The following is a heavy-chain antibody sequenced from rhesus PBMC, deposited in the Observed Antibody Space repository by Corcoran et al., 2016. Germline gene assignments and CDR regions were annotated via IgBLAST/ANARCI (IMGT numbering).Heavy chain of an antibody. CDR3: AKSPYCSRGVCHFDY. CDR2: SYGNSAST. CDR1: CGSTSDYYY. J-gene: IGHJ4*01. Sequence: QVQLQESGPGLVKPSETLSLPCAFSCGSTSDYYYWTWIPPPPGQGLEWIGNSYGNSASTYYNPYLKSRVTISKDTSKNQFFLKLSSVTAADTAVYYCAKSPYCSRGVCHFDYWGQGVLVTVSS. V-gene: IGHV4S9*01. D-gene: IGHD2-39*01.